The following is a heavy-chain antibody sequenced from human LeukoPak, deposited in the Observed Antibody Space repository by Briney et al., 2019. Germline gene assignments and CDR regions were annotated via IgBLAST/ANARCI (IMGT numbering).Heavy chain of an antibody. CDR2: IYYSGST. J-gene: IGHJ6*02. CDR3: ARLRVVPVDIYYYYYGMDV. D-gene: IGHD2-2*01. V-gene: IGHV4-59*08. CDR1: GGSISSYY. Sequence: SETLSLTCTVSGGSISSYYWSWIRQPPGKGLEWIAYIYYSGSTNYNPSLKSRVTISVDTSKNQFSLKLSSVTAADTAVYYCARLRVVPVDIYYYYYGMDVWGQGTTVTVSS.